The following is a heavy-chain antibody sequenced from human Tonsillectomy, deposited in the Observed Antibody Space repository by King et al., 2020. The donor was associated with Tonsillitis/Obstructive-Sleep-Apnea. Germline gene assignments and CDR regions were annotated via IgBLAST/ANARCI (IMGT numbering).Heavy chain of an antibody. CDR2: ISAYNGKT. J-gene: IGHJ4*02. CDR1: GYTFTTYG. CDR3: ARGPGGKTDTFDY. Sequence: VQLVESGAEVKKPGASVKVSCKASGYTFTTYGVSWVRQAPGQGLQWLGWISAYNGKTNYAQKLQGRLTMATDTSKNTAYMKLRSLRSDATAVYYCARGPGGKTDTFDYWGQGTLLTVPS. D-gene: IGHD3-10*01. V-gene: IGHV1-18*01.